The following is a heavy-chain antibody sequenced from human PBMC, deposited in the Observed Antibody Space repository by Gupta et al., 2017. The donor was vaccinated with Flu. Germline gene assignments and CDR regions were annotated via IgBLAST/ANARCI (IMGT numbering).Heavy chain of an antibody. CDR2: INTKTGNP. V-gene: IGHV7-4-1*02. J-gene: IGHJ4*02. CDR1: GYSFTSCS. Sequence: SGYSFTSCSMNWVRQAPGQGLGWMGWINTKTGNPTYAQGFTGRFDFSLDTSVNTAYLQISGLGVEDTAMYYSWREGGDRNWGQGTLVTVSS. CDR3: WREGGDRN. D-gene: IGHD3-16*01.